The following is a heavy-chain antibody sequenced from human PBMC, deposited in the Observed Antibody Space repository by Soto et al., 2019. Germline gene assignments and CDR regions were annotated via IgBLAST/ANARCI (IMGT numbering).Heavy chain of an antibody. V-gene: IGHV3-30*18. CDR2: VSYDGTNK. Sequence: QVQLVESGGGVVQPGRSLRLSCAASGFTFRNYGMHWVRQAPGNGLEWMADVSYDGTNKYYADSVKGRFTISRDNSKNTLYLQVDSLRAEDRPEYYCTKGAEGGPYYGMDVWGQGTTVTVSS. J-gene: IGHJ6*02. D-gene: IGHD3-16*01. CDR3: TKGAEGGPYYGMDV. CDR1: GFTFRNYG.